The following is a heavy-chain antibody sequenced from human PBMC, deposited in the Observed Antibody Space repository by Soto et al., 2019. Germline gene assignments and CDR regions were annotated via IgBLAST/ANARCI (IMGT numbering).Heavy chain of an antibody. CDR2: IYYSGST. CDR3: ARFWRGPAAIYYYYGMDV. V-gene: IGHV4-59*06. CDR1: GGSISSYY. D-gene: IGHD2-2*01. J-gene: IGHJ6*02. Sequence: SETLSLTCTVSGGSISSYYWSWIRQPPGKGLEWIGCIYYSGSTYYNPSLKSRVTISVDTSKNQFSLKLSSVTAADTAVYYCARFWRGPAAIYYYYGMDVWGQGTTVTVSS.